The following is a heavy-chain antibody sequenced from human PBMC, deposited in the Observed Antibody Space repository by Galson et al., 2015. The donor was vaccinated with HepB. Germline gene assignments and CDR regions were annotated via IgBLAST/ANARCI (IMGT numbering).Heavy chain of an antibody. Sequence: SLRLSCAASGFTLSSYWMHWVRQAPGKGLVWVSSISGDGSSTNYADSVKGRFTVSRDNAKNTLYLQMNSLTAEDTAAYYCAREGVGEFLPFDYWGQGTLVTVSS. CDR3: AREGVGEFLPFDY. J-gene: IGHJ4*02. CDR1: GFTLSSYW. CDR2: ISGDGSST. V-gene: IGHV3-74*01. D-gene: IGHD3-10*01.